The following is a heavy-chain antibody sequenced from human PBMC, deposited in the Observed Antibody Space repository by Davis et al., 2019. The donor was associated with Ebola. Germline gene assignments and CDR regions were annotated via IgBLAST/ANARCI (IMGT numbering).Heavy chain of an antibody. V-gene: IGHV1-8*02. CDR1: GYTFTGYY. J-gene: IGHJ6*03. CDR2: MNPNSGNT. D-gene: IGHD2-2*02. CDR3: ARRGYCSSTSCYTGGLYYYYYMDV. Sequence: ASVKVSCKASGYTFTGYYMHWVRQAPGQGLEWMGWMNPNSGNTGYAQKFQGRVTMTRDTSTSTVYMELSSLRSEDTAVYYCARRGYCSSTSCYTGGLYYYYYMDVWGKGTTVTVSS.